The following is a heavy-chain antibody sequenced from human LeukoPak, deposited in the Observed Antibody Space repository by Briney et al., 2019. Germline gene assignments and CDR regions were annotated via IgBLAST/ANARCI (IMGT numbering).Heavy chain of an antibody. Sequence: PGGSLRLSCAASGFTFSSYGMHWVRQAPGKGLEWVAFIRYDGSNKYYADSVKGRFTISRDNSKNTVHLQMNSLRVKDTAVYFCAREVAGRIEYWGQGALVTVSS. J-gene: IGHJ4*02. CDR2: IRYDGSNK. D-gene: IGHD6-19*01. CDR1: GFTFSSYG. V-gene: IGHV3-30*02. CDR3: AREVAGRIEY.